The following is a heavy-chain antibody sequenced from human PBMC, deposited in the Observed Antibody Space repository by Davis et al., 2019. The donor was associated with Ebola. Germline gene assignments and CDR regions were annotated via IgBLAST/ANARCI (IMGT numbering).Heavy chain of an antibody. CDR3: AREAEVDGSIFFLH. V-gene: IGHV1-69*13. D-gene: IGHD3-10*01. CDR1: GGTFSSYA. Sequence: AASVKVSCKASGGTFSSYAISWVRQAPGQGLEWMGGIIPIFGTANYAQKFQGRVTITADESTSTAHMKLRGLRSDDTAVYYCAREAEVDGSIFFLHWGQGTLVTVSS. CDR2: IIPIFGTA. J-gene: IGHJ1*01.